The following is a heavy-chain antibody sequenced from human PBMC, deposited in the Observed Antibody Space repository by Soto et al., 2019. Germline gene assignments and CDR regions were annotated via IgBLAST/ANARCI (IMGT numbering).Heavy chain of an antibody. CDR3: AKGRLSDCSGSTCPDY. CDR2: INPTSST. Sequence: GASVKVSCKASGYTFTSYYMHWVRQAPGQGLEWMGIINPTSSTSYAQKFQGRVTMTRDTSKSTLYLQMNSLRVEDTAVYFCAKGRLSDCSGSTCPDYWGRGTLVTVSS. D-gene: IGHD2-15*01. J-gene: IGHJ4*02. CDR1: GYTFTSYY. V-gene: IGHV1-46*01.